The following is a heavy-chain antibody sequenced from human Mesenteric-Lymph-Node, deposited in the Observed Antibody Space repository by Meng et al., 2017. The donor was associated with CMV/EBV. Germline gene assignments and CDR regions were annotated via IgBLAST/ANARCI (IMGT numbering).Heavy chain of an antibody. V-gene: IGHV4-31*03. J-gene: IGHJ1*01. Sequence: SETLSLTCTVSGGSISSGGYYWSWIRQHPGKGLEWIGYIYYSGSTYYNPSLKSRVTISVDTSKNQFSLKLSSVTAADTAVYYCAGSIAALSAEYFQHWGQGTLVTVSS. CDR1: GGSISSGGYY. D-gene: IGHD6-6*01. CDR3: AGSIAALSAEYFQH. CDR2: IYYSGST.